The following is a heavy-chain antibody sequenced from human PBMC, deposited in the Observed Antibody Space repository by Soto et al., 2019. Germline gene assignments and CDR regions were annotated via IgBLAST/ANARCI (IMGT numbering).Heavy chain of an antibody. CDR2: IYSNGGT. J-gene: IGHJ4*02. CDR3: ARVLSGIDY. D-gene: IGHD3-9*01. Sequence: PGGSLRLSCAASGFIVSSNHMIWARQAPGKGLEWVSLIYSNGGTYYADSVKGRFIISRDNSKNTLHLQMNSLRVEDTAVYYCARVLSGIDYWGQGTLVTVSS. V-gene: IGHV3-53*01. CDR1: GFIVSSNH.